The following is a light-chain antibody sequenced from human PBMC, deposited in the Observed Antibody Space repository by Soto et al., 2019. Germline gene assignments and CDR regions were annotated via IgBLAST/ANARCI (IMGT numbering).Light chain of an antibody. CDR1: QSISTS. Sequence: DIQMTQSPSTLSASVGDRVIITCRASQSISTSLAWYQQKPGKAPNLLIYRASTLHSGVPSRFCGSGFGTEFTLTISSLQPDDFATYYCQQYVSYPVTFGGGTPVEI. CDR3: QQYVSYPVT. CDR2: RAS. V-gene: IGKV1-5*03. J-gene: IGKJ4*01.